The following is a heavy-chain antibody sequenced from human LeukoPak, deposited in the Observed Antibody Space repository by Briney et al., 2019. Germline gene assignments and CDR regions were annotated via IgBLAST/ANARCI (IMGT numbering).Heavy chain of an antibody. V-gene: IGHV4-31*03. CDR3: ARGAPPDS. CDR2: IYNSGST. Sequence: SQTLSLTCIVSGASFNTGDYYWNWIRQHPGKGLEWIGYIYNSGSTYYNPSLKSRVTISVDTSKNHFSLRLTSVTAADSAVYYCARGAPPDSWGQGTLVTASS. J-gene: IGHJ4*02. CDR1: GASFNTGDYY.